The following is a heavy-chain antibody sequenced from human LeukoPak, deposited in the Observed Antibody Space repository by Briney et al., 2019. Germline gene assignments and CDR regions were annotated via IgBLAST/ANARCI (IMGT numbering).Heavy chain of an antibody. CDR1: GFTFNSYAM. V-gene: IGHV4-4*02. Sequence: GSLRLSCAASGFTFNSYAMCWVRQPPGKGLEWIGEIYHSGSTNYNPSLKSRVTISVDKSKNQFSLKLSSVTAADTAVYYCWGSGWYYFDYWGQGTLVTVSS. CDR3: WGSGWYYFDY. J-gene: IGHJ4*02. D-gene: IGHD6-19*01. CDR2: IYHSGST.